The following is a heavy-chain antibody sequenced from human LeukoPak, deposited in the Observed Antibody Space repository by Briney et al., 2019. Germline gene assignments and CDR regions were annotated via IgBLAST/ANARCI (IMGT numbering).Heavy chain of an antibody. CDR1: GFTFSSYW. V-gene: IGHV3-7*03. CDR2: IKQDGSEK. Sequence: PGGSLRLSCAASGFTFSSYWMSWVRQAPGKGLEWVANIKQDGSEKYYVDSVKGRFTISRDNAKNSLYLQMNSLRAEDTAVYYCARDPLTGDWLPLFDYWGQGTLVTVSS. J-gene: IGHJ4*02. CDR3: ARDPLTGDWLPLFDY. D-gene: IGHD3-9*01.